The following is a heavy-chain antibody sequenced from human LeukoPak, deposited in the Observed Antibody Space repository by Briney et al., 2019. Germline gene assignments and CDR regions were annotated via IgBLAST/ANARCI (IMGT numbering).Heavy chain of an antibody. V-gene: IGHV3-9*01. CDR2: ISWNSGSI. J-gene: IGHJ4*02. D-gene: IGHD3-22*01. CDR3: AKDSGYPGESLDY. Sequence: GRSLRLSCAASGFTFDDYAMHWVRQAPGKGLEWVSGISWNSGSIGYADSVKGRFTISRDNAKNSLYLQMNSLRAEDTALYYCAKDSGYPGESLDYWGQGTLVTVSS. CDR1: GFTFDDYA.